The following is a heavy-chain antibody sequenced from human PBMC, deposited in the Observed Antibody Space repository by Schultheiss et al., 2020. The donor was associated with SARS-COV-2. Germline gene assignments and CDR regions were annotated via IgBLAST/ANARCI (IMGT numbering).Heavy chain of an antibody. D-gene: IGHD6-19*01. CDR3: AREKKDSGSVDY. J-gene: IGHJ4*02. CDR2: IWYDGSNK. Sequence: GGSLRLSCAGSAFTFSSYAMHWVRQSPGKGLEWVAVIWYDGSNKYYADSVKGRFTISRDNSKNTLYLQMNSLRAEDTAVYYCAREKKDSGSVDYWGQGTLVTVSS. CDR1: AFTFSSYA. V-gene: IGHV3-33*01.